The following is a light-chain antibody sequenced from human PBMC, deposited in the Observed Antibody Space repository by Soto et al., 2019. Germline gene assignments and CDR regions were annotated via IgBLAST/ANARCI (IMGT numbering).Light chain of an antibody. V-gene: IGKV1-5*01. CDR1: QSISSW. CDR2: DAS. Sequence: DIQMTQSPSTLSASVGDRVTITCRASQSISSWLAWYQQKPGKAPKLLIYDASSLESGGPSRFSGSGSGTEFTLTISSLQPDDFATYYCQQYNSYSRGTFGQGTKVEIK. CDR3: QQYNSYSRGT. J-gene: IGKJ1*01.